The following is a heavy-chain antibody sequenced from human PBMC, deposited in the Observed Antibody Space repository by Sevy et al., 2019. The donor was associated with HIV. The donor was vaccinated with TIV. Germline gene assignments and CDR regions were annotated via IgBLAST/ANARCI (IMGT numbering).Heavy chain of an antibody. D-gene: IGHD6-13*01. J-gene: IGHJ5*02. CDR1: GGTFSSYA. CDR2: IIPIFGTA. Sequence: VKVSCKASGGTFSSYAISWVRQAPGQGLEWMGGIIPIFGTANYAQKFQGRVTITADESTSTAYMELSSLRSEDTAVYYCARDSTPRLRSSSWYENNWFDPWGRGTLVTVSS. CDR3: ARDSTPRLRSSSWYENNWFDP. V-gene: IGHV1-69*13.